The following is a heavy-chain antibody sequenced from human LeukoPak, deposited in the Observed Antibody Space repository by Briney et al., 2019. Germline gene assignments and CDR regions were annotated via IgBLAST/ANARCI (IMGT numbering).Heavy chain of an antibody. V-gene: IGHV4-59*01. J-gene: IGHJ4*02. CDR3: ARYSPYGSRNYFDY. CDR2: IYYSGST. CDR1: GGSISSLY. Sequence: SETLSLTCTVSGGSISSLYWSWLRQPPGKGLEWMGYIYYSGSTKYNPSLERRVTISVDTYKKQFSLKLSSVTAADTAVYYGARYSPYGSRNYFDYWGQGTLVTVSS. D-gene: IGHD5-12*01.